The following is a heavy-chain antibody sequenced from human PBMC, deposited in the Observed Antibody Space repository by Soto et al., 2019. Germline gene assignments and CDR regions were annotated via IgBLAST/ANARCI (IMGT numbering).Heavy chain of an antibody. CDR3: ARDRYYDSHYYMDV. D-gene: IGHD3-3*01. CDR1: GYAFTSYG. Sequence: ASVKVSCKASGYAFTSYGISWVRQGPGQGLEWMGIISPSDGSTNYAQKFQGRVTMTRDTSTSTVYMELSSLRSEDTAVYYCARDRYYDSHYYMDVWGKGTTVTVSS. CDR2: ISPSDGST. V-gene: IGHV1-46*01. J-gene: IGHJ6*03.